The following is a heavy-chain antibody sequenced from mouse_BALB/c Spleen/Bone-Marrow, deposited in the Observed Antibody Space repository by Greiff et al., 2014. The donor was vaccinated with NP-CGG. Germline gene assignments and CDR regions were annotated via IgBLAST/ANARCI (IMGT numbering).Heavy chain of an antibody. Sequence: VQLQQPGAELVKPGASVKLSCTPSGFNIKDTHMHWVKQRPEQGLEWIGRIDPANGNTKYDPNFQGKATITADTSSNTAYLQLTSLTSKDTAVYYCARDYANTAWFASWGQGTLVTVS. V-gene: IGHV14-3*02. D-gene: IGHD1-1*01. CDR1: GFNIKDTH. CDR2: IDPANGNT. J-gene: IGHJ3*01. CDR3: ARDYANTAWFAS.